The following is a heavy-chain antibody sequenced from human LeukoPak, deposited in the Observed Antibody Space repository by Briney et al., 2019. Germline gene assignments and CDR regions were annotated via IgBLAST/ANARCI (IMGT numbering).Heavy chain of an antibody. CDR3: ATGGGDWFDP. Sequence: GGSLRLSCAASGFTFSSYSMNWVRQAPGKGLEWVSSIKGRFTISRDNAKNLLYLQMNSLRAEDTAVYYCATGGGDWFDPWGQGTLVTVSS. D-gene: IGHD2-8*02. CDR1: GFTFSSYS. J-gene: IGHJ5*02. V-gene: IGHV3-21*01. CDR2: I.